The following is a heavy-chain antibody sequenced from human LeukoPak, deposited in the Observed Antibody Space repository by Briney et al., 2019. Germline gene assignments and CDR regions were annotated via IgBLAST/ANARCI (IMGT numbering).Heavy chain of an antibody. Sequence: GGSLRLSCAASGFTFSDYYMSWIRQAPGKGLEWVSYISSSGSTIYYADSVKGRFTISRDNAKNSLYLQMNSLRAEDTAVYYCAKTGGYYYDHREWFDPWGQGTLVTVSS. J-gene: IGHJ5*02. CDR1: GFTFSDYY. D-gene: IGHD3-22*01. V-gene: IGHV3-11*01. CDR3: AKTGGYYYDHREWFDP. CDR2: ISSSGSTI.